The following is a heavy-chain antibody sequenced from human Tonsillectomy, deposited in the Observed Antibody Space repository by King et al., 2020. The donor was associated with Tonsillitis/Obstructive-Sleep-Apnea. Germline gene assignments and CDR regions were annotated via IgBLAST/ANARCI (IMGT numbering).Heavy chain of an antibody. V-gene: IGHV3-53*01. CDR3: ASGYCSGGSCPHYYYMDV. J-gene: IGHJ6*03. CDR2: MYSGGST. CDR1: GFTVSNDY. Sequence: VQLVESGGGLIQPGGSLRLSCAASGFTVSNDYVSWVRQAPGKGLEWVSVMYSGGSTYYADSVKGRFTLSSDNSKDTVYLQMNSLRAADTAVYYCASGYCSGGSCPHYYYMDVWGKGTTVTVS. D-gene: IGHD2-15*01.